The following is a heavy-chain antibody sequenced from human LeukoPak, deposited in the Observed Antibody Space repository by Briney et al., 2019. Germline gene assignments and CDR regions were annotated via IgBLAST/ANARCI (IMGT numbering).Heavy chain of an antibody. J-gene: IGHJ4*02. D-gene: IGHD3-16*01. CDR1: GFTFSSYA. V-gene: IGHV3-30*04. CDR2: ISYDGSNK. CDR3: ARVRWGGLYYFDY. Sequence: GGSLRLSCAASGFTFSSYAMHWVRQAPGKGLEWMSVISYDGSNKYFADSVKGRFTISRDNAKNTLYLQMNSLRAEDTAVYYCARVRWGGLYYFDYWGQGTLVTVSS.